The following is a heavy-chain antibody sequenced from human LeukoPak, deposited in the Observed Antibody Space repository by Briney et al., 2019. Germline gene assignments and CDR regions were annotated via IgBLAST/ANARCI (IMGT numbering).Heavy chain of an antibody. V-gene: IGHV3-23*01. Sequence: GGSLRLSCAASGFTFSSYAMSWVRQAPGKGLERVSGVSGSGGSTYYADSVKGRFTISRDNSKNTLYLQMNSLRAEDTAVYYCAKDLDIVATITGNWGQGTLVTVSS. CDR1: GFTFSSYA. D-gene: IGHD5-12*01. CDR2: VSGSGGST. J-gene: IGHJ4*02. CDR3: AKDLDIVATITGN.